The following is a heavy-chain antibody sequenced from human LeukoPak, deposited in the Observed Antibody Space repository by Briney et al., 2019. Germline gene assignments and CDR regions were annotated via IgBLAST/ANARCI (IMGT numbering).Heavy chain of an antibody. J-gene: IGHJ5*02. CDR3: ARRPRWGPPAHKEFAGVPAAIPYNWFDP. D-gene: IGHD2-2*02. CDR1: GGTFSSYA. CDR2: IIPIFGTA. Sequence: ASVKVSCKASGGTFSSYAISWVRQAPGQGLEWMGGIIPIFGTANYAQKFQGRVTITADESTSTAYMELSSLRSEDTAVYYCARRPRWGPPAHKEFAGVPAAIPYNWFDPWGQGTLVTVSS. V-gene: IGHV1-69*13.